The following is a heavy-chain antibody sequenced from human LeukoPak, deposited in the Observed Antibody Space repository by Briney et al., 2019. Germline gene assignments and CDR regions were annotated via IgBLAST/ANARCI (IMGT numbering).Heavy chain of an antibody. CDR2: IKQDGSEK. V-gene: IGHV3-7*01. CDR1: GFTFSSYW. J-gene: IGHJ4*02. Sequence: PGGSLRLSCAASGFTFSSYWMSWVRQAPGKGLEWVANIKQDGSEKYYVDSVKGRFIISRDNAKNSLYLQMNSLRAEDTAVYYCARDSTTFYGDYTLFDYWGQGTLVTVSS. D-gene: IGHD4-17*01. CDR3: ARDSTTFYGDYTLFDY.